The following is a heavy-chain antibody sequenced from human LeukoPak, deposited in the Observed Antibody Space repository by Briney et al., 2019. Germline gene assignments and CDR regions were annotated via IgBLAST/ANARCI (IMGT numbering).Heavy chain of an antibody. Sequence: ASVKVSCKASGYTFTSYAMHWVRQAPGQRLEWMGWINAGNGNTKYSQKFQGRVTMTRDASTSTVYMELSSLRSEDTAVYYCAVIAVARQFDYWGQGTLVTVSS. D-gene: IGHD6-19*01. CDR2: INAGNGNT. CDR3: AVIAVARQFDY. V-gene: IGHV1-3*01. J-gene: IGHJ4*02. CDR1: GYTFTSYA.